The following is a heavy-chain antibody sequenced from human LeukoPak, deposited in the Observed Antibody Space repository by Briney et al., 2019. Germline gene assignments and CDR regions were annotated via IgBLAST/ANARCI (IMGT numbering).Heavy chain of an antibody. CDR1: GFTFSSYS. J-gene: IGHJ3*02. D-gene: IGHD3-9*01. V-gene: IGHV3-21*01. Sequence: GGSLRLSCAASGFTFSSYSMNWVRQAPGKGLEWVSSISSSSSYIYYADSVKGRFTISRDNAKNSLYLQMNSLRAEDTAVYYCARVGVYDILTGEAFDIWGQGTMVTVSS. CDR3: ARVGVYDILTGEAFDI. CDR2: ISSSSSYI.